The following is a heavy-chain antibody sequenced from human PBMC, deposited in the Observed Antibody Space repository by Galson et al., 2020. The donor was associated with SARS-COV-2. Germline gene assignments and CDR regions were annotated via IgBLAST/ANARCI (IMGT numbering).Heavy chain of an antibody. Sequence: ASETLSLTCTVSGGSISSSSYYWGWIRQPPGKGLEWIGSIYYSGSTYYNPSLKSRVTISVDTSKNQFSLKLSSVTAADTAVYYCLSRVVAGGDSKRDYWGQGTLVTVSS. CDR1: GGSISSSSYY. V-gene: IGHV4-39*07. CDR3: LSRVVAGGDSKRDY. D-gene: IGHD6-19*01. CDR2: IYYSGST. J-gene: IGHJ4*02.